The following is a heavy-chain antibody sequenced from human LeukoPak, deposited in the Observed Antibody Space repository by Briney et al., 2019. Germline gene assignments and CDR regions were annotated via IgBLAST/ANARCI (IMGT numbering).Heavy chain of an antibody. CDR2: IYSNGST. CDR1: GGSINNFY. D-gene: IGHD2-15*01. CDR3: ARTPPLGLCIGCSCYGIDY. V-gene: IGHV4-59*01. J-gene: IGHJ4*02. Sequence: PSETLSLTCTVSGGSINNFYWSWIRQPPGKSLEWIGYIYSNGSTNYNPSLKSRVTMSVDTSKNQFYLRLTSVTAADTALYYCARTPPLGLCIGCSCYGIDYWGQGTLVTVSS.